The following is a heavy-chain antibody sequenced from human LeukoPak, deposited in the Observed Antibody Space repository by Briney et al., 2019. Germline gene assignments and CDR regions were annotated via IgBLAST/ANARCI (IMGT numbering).Heavy chain of an antibody. V-gene: IGHV4-4*07. J-gene: IGHJ5*02. Sequence: SETLSLTCSVSGASMMSYWSWIRQPAGKGREWIGRIYGSGIITYNPSLQSRVTMSVDTSKNQFSLKLPSVTAADTATYYCARDSGTTGEVRFDPWGQGIRVTVSS. CDR3: ARDSGTTGEVRFDP. CDR1: GASMMSY. CDR2: IYGSGII. D-gene: IGHD3-10*01.